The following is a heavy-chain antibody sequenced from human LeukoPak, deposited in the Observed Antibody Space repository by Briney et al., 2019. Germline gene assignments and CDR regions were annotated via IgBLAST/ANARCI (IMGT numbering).Heavy chain of an antibody. J-gene: IGHJ4*02. Sequence: GGSLRFSCAASGFTFSSYAMSWVRQAPGKGLEWVSAISGSGGSTYYADSVKGRFTISRDNSKNTLYLQMNSLRAEDTAVYYCAKDQSGSSGWFRKALFDYWGQGTLVTVSS. D-gene: IGHD6-19*01. CDR1: GFTFSSYA. V-gene: IGHV3-23*01. CDR3: AKDQSGSSGWFRKALFDY. CDR2: ISGSGGST.